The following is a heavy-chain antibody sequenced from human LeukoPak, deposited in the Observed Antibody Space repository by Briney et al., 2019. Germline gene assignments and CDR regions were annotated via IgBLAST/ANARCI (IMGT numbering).Heavy chain of an antibody. CDR3: AKEERQYCSSTSCYYYYYYYMDV. CDR2: ISWNSGGI. V-gene: IGHV3-9*01. Sequence: GGSLRLSCAASGFTFDDYAMHWVRQAPGKGLEWVSGISWNSGGIGYADSVEGRFTISRDNAKNSLYLQMNSLRAEDTALYYCAKEERQYCSSTSCYYYYYYYMDVWGKGTTVTVSS. D-gene: IGHD2-2*01. J-gene: IGHJ6*03. CDR1: GFTFDDYA.